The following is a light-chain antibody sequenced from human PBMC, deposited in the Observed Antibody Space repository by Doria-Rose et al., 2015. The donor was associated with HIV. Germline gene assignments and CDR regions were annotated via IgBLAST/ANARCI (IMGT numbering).Light chain of an antibody. J-gene: IGKJ5*01. CDR3: QQYYSYPRA. Sequence: IRVTQSPSSFSASTGDRVTITCRASQGISSYLAWYQQKPGKAPNLLIYAASTLQSGVPSRFGGSGSGTDFTLTISCLQSEDFATYYCQQYYSYPRAFSQGTRLEIK. CDR2: AAS. V-gene: IGKV1-8*01. CDR1: QGISSY.